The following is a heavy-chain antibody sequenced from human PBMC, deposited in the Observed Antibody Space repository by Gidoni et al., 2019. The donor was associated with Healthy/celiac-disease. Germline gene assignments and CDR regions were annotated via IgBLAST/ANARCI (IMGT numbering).Heavy chain of an antibody. J-gene: IGHJ4*02. CDR3: AKDHYYDSSGYYGNFDY. Sequence: EVQLVESGGGLVQPGRSLSRSCAASGFTFDDYAMHWVRQAPGKGLEWVSGISWNSGSIGYADSVKGRFTISRDNAKNSLYLQMNSLRAEDTALYYCAKDHYYDSSGYYGNFDYWGQGTLVTVSS. D-gene: IGHD3-22*01. CDR2: ISWNSGSI. V-gene: IGHV3-9*01. CDR1: GFTFDDYA.